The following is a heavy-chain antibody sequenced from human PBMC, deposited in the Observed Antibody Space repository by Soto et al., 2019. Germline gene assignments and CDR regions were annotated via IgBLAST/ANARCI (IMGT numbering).Heavy chain of an antibody. CDR1: GYTFATYA. V-gene: IGHV1-3*01. Sequence: ASVKVSFKASGYTFATYAGHWVRQAPGQRLEWMGWINAGNGNTKYSQQFQDRVTITRDTSASTAYMELSSLRSQDTAVYYCARGYSGFTNWFDSWGQGTLVTVSS. CDR2: INAGNGNT. J-gene: IGHJ5*01. CDR3: ARGYSGFTNWFDS. D-gene: IGHD5-12*01.